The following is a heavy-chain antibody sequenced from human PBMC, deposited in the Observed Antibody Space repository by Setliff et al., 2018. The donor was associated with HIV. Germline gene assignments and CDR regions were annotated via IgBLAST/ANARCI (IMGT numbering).Heavy chain of an antibody. CDR1: GGSITGHY. J-gene: IGHJ4*02. Sequence: PSETLSLTCTVSGGSITGHYWSWIRQPPGKGLEWIGNIHHSGSTYYNPSLKSRVTISVDTSNNQFSLRLSSVTAADTAIYFCARQGRDGFNYDYWGQGTLVTVSS. CDR2: IHHSGST. V-gene: IGHV4-59*08. CDR3: ARQGRDGFNYDY. D-gene: IGHD5-12*01.